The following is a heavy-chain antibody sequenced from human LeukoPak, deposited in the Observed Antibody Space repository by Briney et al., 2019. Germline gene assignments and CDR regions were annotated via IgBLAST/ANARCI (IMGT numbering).Heavy chain of an antibody. J-gene: IGHJ4*02. D-gene: IGHD5-24*01. CDR2: IYPGGSET. CDR3: ARASRDGYNQNFDH. CDR1: GYSFSSYW. V-gene: IGHV5-51*01. Sequence: GESLNISCKGLGYSFSSYWNAWVRQWPGKGLEWMGIIYPGGSETRYDPSFQGQVTISADSSTSTAYLQWSSLRASDTAMYYCARASRDGYNQNFDHWGQGTLVTVSS.